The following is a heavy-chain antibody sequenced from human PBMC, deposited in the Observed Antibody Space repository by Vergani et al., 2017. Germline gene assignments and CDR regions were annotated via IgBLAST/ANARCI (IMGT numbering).Heavy chain of an antibody. V-gene: IGHV4-39*01. D-gene: IGHD6-6*01. CDR1: GGSISSSSYY. J-gene: IGHJ3*02. Sequence: QLQLQESGPGLVKPSETLSLTCTVSGGSISSSSYYWGWIRQPPGKGLEWIGSSYNSGSTYYNPSLKSLVTISVDTSKNQFSLKLSSVTAADTAVYYCARPYSSSSMGAFDIWGQGTMVTVSS. CDR3: ARPYSSSSMGAFDI. CDR2: SYNSGST.